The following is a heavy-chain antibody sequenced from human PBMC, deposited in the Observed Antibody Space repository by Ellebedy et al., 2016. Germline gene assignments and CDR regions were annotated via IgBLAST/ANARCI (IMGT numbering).Heavy chain of an antibody. Sequence: GGSLRLXCAASGFTFSSYGMHWVRQAPGKGLEWVAVISHDTTNRYYADSVKGRFTISRDNSKNTLYLQMDSLRTEDTAVYYCARKGLKGVGATTDYWGQGALVTVSS. V-gene: IGHV3-30*03. J-gene: IGHJ4*02. CDR1: GFTFSSYG. D-gene: IGHD1-26*01. CDR2: ISHDTTNR. CDR3: ARKGLKGVGATTDY.